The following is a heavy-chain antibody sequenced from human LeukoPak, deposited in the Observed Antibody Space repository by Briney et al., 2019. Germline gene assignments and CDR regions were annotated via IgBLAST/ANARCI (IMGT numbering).Heavy chain of an antibody. CDR1: GGTFSSYT. V-gene: IGHV1-69*02. CDR3: ASLSYDSSGYWNPGFDY. CDR2: IIPILGIA. J-gene: IGHJ4*02. Sequence: GASVKASCKASGGTFSSYTISWVRQAPGQGLEWMGRIIPILGIANYAQKFQGRVTITADKSTSTAYMELSSLRSEDTAVYYCASLSYDSSGYWNPGFDYWGQGTLVTVSS. D-gene: IGHD3-22*01.